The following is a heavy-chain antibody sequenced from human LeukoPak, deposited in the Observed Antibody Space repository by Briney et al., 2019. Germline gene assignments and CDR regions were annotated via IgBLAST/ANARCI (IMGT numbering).Heavy chain of an antibody. CDR2: IYYSGST. Sequence: SETLSLTCTVSGGSISSYYWSWIRQPPGKGLEWIGYIYYSGSTNYNPSLKSRVTISIDTSKNQLSLKLSSVTAADTAVYSCVRHVARAFDIWGQGTKVTVSS. J-gene: IGHJ3*02. V-gene: IGHV4-59*08. CDR3: VRHVARAFDI. CDR1: GGSISSYY.